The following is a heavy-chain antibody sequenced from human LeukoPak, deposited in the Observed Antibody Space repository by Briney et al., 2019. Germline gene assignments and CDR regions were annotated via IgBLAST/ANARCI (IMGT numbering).Heavy chain of an antibody. Sequence: PGGSLRLSCAAPGFTLDDYAMHWVRQAPGKGLEWVSGISWNSGSIGYADSVKGRFTISRDNAKNSLYLQMNSLRAEDTALYYCAKFAQLSNAFDIWGQGTMVTVSS. CDR2: ISWNSGSI. J-gene: IGHJ3*02. CDR3: AKFAQLSNAFDI. CDR1: GFTLDDYA. D-gene: IGHD2/OR15-2a*01. V-gene: IGHV3-9*01.